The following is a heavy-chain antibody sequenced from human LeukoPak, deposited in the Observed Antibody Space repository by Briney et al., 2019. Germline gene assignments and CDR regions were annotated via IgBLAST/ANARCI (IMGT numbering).Heavy chain of an antibody. J-gene: IGHJ4*02. CDR1: GFSFSPYW. CDR2: INPDGSGT. D-gene: IGHD4-17*01. Sequence: GGSLRLSWAASGFSFSPYWMSWVRQGPGKGLDWVASINPDGSGTSYVDSVKGRFTISRDNAQNSLYLQMNSLSAEDTAVYYCARLFGGVTTFDYWGQGTLVTVSS. CDR3: ARLFGGVTTFDY. V-gene: IGHV3-7*01.